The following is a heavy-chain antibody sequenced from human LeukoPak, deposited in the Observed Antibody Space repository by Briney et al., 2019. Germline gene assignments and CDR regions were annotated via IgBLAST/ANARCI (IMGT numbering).Heavy chain of an antibody. V-gene: IGHV3-43D*03. CDR2: ISWDGGST. J-gene: IGHJ4*02. CDR3: AKDSTARYYDYVWGSPSGGTFFDY. Sequence: GGSLRLSCAASGFTLDDYTMHWVRQAPGKGLEWVSLISWDGGSTYYADSVKGRFTISRDNSKNSLYLQMNSLRAEDTALYYCAKDSTARYYDYVWGSPSGGTFFDYWGQGTLVTVSS. CDR1: GFTLDDYT. D-gene: IGHD3-16*01.